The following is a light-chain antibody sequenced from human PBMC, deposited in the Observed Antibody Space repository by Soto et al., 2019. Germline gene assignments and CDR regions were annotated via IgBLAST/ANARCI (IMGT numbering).Light chain of an antibody. V-gene: IGKV1-12*01. CDR2: GAS. Sequence: DIQMTQSPSSVSASGGDRVTITCRASQAISSWLAWYQQKPGKPPKLLIYGASTLQSGVPSRFSGSRSGTEFTPTISSLQPEDFATYYCQQANSFPYTFGQGTKLEIK. CDR1: QAISSW. J-gene: IGKJ2*01. CDR3: QQANSFPYT.